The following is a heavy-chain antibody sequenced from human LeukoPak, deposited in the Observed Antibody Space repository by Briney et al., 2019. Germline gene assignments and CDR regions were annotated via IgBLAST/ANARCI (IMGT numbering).Heavy chain of an antibody. CDR1: GYTFTGYY. D-gene: IGHD3-22*01. Sequence: ASVTVSCKASGYTFTGYYMHWVRQAPGQGLEWMGWINPNSGGTNYAQKFQGRVTMTRDTSISTAYMELSRLRSDDTAVYYCAVQTYYYDSSGYYYGDYWGQGTLVTVSS. V-gene: IGHV1-2*02. J-gene: IGHJ4*02. CDR2: INPNSGGT. CDR3: AVQTYYYDSSGYYYGDY.